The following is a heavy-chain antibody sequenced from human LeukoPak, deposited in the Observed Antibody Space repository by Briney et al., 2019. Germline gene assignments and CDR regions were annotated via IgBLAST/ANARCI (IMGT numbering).Heavy chain of an antibody. CDR3: ARDVDLFDP. V-gene: IGHV1-69*04. CDR1: GGTFSSYA. Sequence: GSSVKVSFKSSGGTFSSYAISWVRQAPAQGLEWMGRIIPILGIANYAQKFQGRVTITADKSTNTAYMELSSLRDEDTVVYYYARDVDLFDPGGQGTLVSLS. CDR2: IIPILGIA. J-gene: IGHJ5*02.